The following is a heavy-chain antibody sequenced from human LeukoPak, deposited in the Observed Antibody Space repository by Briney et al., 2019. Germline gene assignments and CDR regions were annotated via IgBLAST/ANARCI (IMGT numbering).Heavy chain of an antibody. CDR1: GGSISSNSYY. J-gene: IGHJ6*03. V-gene: IGHV4-39*07. CDR2: IYYSGST. Sequence: SETLSLTCTVSGGSISSNSYYWDWIRQPPGKGLEWIGSIYYSGSTYYNPSLKSRVTISVDTSKNQFSLKLSSVTAADTAVYYCARGHSIEPYYYYYYMDVWGKGTTVTVSS. CDR3: ARGHSIEPYYYYYYMDV. D-gene: IGHD4-11*01.